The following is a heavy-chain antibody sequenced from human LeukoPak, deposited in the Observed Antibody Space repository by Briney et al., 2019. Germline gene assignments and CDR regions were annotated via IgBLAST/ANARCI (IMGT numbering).Heavy chain of an antibody. D-gene: IGHD3-16*01. V-gene: IGHV3-30*03. Sequence: GRSLRLSCAASGFTFSNYAMHWVRQAPGKGLEWVAVISYDGSTKYYADSVKGRFTISRDNSKNTLYLQMNSLRAEDTALYYCATGEFYFDYWGQGTLVTVSS. CDR1: GFTFSNYA. CDR2: ISYDGSTK. J-gene: IGHJ4*02. CDR3: ATGEFYFDY.